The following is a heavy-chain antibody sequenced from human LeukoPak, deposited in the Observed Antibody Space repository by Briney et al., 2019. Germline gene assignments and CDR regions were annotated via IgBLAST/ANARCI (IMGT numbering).Heavy chain of an antibody. CDR3: AKVEKVAGRYYFDY. J-gene: IGHJ4*02. D-gene: IGHD6-19*01. Sequence: AGGSLRLSCAASGFTFSSYAVSWVRQAPGKGLEWVSAISGSGGSTYYADSVKGRFTISRDNSKNTLYLQMNSLRAEDTAVYYCAKVEKVAGRYYFDYWGQGTLVTVSS. CDR2: ISGSGGST. CDR1: GFTFSSYA. V-gene: IGHV3-23*01.